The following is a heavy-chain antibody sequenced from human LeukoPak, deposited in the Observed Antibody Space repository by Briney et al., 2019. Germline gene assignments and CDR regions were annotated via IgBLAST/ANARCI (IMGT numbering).Heavy chain of an antibody. J-gene: IGHJ4*02. CDR2: VSGSGGGT. D-gene: IGHD3-3*02. Sequence: GGSLRLPCAASGFTFSNYAMSWVRQAPGKGLEWVSTVSGSGGGTYYADSVKGRFTISRDNSKNTLYLQMNSLRAEDTAVYYCAKGISDLDYWGQGTLVTVSS. V-gene: IGHV3-23*01. CDR1: GFTFSNYA. CDR3: AKGISDLDY.